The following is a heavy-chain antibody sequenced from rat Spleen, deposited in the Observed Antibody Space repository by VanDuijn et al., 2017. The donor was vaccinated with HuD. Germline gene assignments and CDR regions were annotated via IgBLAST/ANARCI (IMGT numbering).Heavy chain of an antibody. CDR1: GFSLTGYN. J-gene: IGHJ4*01. CDR2: IWTGGST. Sequence: QVQLTESGPGLVQPSQTLSLTCTVSGFSLTGYNVHWVRQPTGKGLEWMGMIWTGGSTDYNSALKSRLSITRDTSKSQVFLKMNSLQTKDTATYYCARDKGSLYVMDAWGQGASVTVSS. V-gene: IGHV2-30*01. CDR3: ARDKGSLYVMDA. D-gene: IGHD5-1*01.